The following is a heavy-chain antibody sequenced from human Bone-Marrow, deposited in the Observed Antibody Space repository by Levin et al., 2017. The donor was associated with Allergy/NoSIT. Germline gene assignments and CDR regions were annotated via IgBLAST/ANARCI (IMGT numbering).Heavy chain of an antibody. CDR1: GFIFSTSA. J-gene: IGHJ5*02. V-gene: IGHV3-23*01. D-gene: IGHD3-10*01. CDR2: ISGSGASS. Sequence: GESLKISCAASGFIFSTSAMSWVRQVPGKGLEWVASISGSGASSYYAFSMRGRLNISRDNSRNTLYLQINNLRAADTGIYYCAITSFGSGDHNWFGPWGQGTLVAVSS. CDR3: AITSFGSGDHNWFGP.